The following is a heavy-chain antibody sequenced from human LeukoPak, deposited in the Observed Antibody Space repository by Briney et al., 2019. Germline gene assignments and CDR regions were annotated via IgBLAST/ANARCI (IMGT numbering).Heavy chain of an antibody. CDR2: INHSGST. CDR3: ARGPWGSWYDLDY. J-gene: IGHJ4*02. Sequence: SETLSLTCAVYGGSFSGYYWSWIRQPPGKGLEWIGEINHSGSTNYNPSLKSRVTISVDTSKNQFSLKLSSVTAADTAVYYCARGPWGSWYDLDYWGEGTLVTVSS. CDR1: GGSFSGYY. V-gene: IGHV4-34*01. D-gene: IGHD6-13*01.